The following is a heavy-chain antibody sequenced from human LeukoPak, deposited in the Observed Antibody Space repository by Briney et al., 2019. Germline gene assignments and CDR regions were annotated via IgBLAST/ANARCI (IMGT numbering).Heavy chain of an antibody. CDR3: ARDGPAIAAAGTGFY. Sequence: GGSLRLSCAASGFTFSSYGMHWVRQAPGKGLEWVAVIWYDGSNKYYADSVKGRFTISRDNSKNTLYLQMNSLRAEDTAVYYCARDGPAIAAAGTGFYWGQGTLVTVSS. D-gene: IGHD6-13*01. J-gene: IGHJ4*02. V-gene: IGHV3-33*01. CDR2: IWYDGSNK. CDR1: GFTFSSYG.